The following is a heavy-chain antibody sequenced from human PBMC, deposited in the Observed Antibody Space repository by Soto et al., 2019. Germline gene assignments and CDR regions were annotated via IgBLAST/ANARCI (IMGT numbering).Heavy chain of an antibody. CDR3: ARDGLRYFGSSGYYSGPRLDY. V-gene: IGHV4-38-2*02. Sequence: SETLSHLCPPWNLSISRGYFWDWIRHPPGKGLEWIGSIFHTGTTFYSPSFRSRATIFVETPKNQFSLNLTSVTAADTAIYYCARDGLRYFGSSGYYSGPRLDYWGQGARVTVSS. J-gene: IGHJ4*02. CDR1: NLSISRGYF. D-gene: IGHD3-22*01. CDR2: IFHTGTT.